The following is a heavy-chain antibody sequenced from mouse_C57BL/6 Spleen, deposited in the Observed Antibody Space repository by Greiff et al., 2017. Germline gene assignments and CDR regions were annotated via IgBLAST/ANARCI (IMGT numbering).Heavy chain of an antibody. CDR3: ASRLAPGAMDY. Sequence: VQLQQSGPGLVAPSQSLSITCTVSGFSLTSYGVDWVRQSPGQGLEWLGVIWGFGSTTYNSALKSRLSISKDNSKSQVFLKMNSLQTDDTAVEYCASRLAPGAMDYGGQGTSVTVSS. J-gene: IGHJ4*01. CDR2: IWGFGST. V-gene: IGHV2-6*01. CDR1: GFSLTSYG.